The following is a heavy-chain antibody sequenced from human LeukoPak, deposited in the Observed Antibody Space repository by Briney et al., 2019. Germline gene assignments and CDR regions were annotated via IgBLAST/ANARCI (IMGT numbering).Heavy chain of an antibody. CDR2: ISSSSSYI. CDR3: ARGLYGSGSDFDY. D-gene: IGHD3-10*01. J-gene: IGHJ4*02. Sequence: GGSLRLSCAASGFTFSSYSMNWVRQAPGKGLEWVSSISSSSSYIYYADSVKGRFTISRDNAKNSLYLQMNSLRAEDTAVYCCARGLYGSGSDFDYWGQGTLVTVSS. V-gene: IGHV3-21*01. CDR1: GFTFSSYS.